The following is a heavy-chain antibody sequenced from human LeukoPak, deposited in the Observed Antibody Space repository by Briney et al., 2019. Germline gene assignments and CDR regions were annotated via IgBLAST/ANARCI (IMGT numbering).Heavy chain of an antibody. CDR1: GFSFGSSD. Sequence: GGSLRLSCAASGFSFGSSDIHWVRQAPDKGPEWVAFISYDGSDKYYADSVKGRFTVSRDNSKHTLYLQMNSLRAEDTAVYYCAKDRGWCFEYWGQGTVVTVPS. D-gene: IGHD6-19*01. J-gene: IGHJ4*02. CDR2: ISYDGSDK. V-gene: IGHV3-30*18. CDR3: AKDRGWCFEY.